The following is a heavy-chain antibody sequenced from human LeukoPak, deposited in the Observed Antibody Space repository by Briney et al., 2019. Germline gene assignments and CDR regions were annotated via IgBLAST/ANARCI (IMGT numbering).Heavy chain of an antibody. CDR3: ARPPTMTTWVVDS. Sequence: GGSLRLSCAASGFTFTRFNMNWVRQAPGKGLEWVSAISTNGGATYYADSVKGRLTISRDNSKNILYLQIDSLRPEDTAVYYCARPPTMTTWVVDSWGQGTLITVSS. J-gene: IGHJ4*02. CDR1: GFTFTRFN. V-gene: IGHV3-21*04. CDR2: ISTNGGAT. D-gene: IGHD4-17*01.